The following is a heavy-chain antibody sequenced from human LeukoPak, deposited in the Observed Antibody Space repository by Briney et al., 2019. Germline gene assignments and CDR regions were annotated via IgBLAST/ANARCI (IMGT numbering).Heavy chain of an antibody. CDR2: IYYSGST. J-gene: IGHJ6*02. D-gene: IGHD3-3*01. CDR3: ARDLRPDYDFWSGYYKIYYYGMDV. V-gene: IGHV4-30-4*01. Sequence: SETLSLTCTVSGVSISSGDYYWSWIRQPPGKGLEWIGYIYYSGSTYYNPSLKSRVTISVDTSKNQFSLKLSSVTAADTAVYYCARDLRPDYDFWSGYYKIYYYGMDVWGQGTTVTVSS. CDR1: GVSISSGDYY.